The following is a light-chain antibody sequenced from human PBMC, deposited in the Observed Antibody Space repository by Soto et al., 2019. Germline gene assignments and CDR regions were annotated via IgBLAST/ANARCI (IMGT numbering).Light chain of an antibody. V-gene: IGKV3-11*01. CDR1: QSVSSY. J-gene: IGKJ5*01. CDR2: DAS. Sequence: IVFTHFPAPHPFSPREKATPSCRASQSVSSYLAWYQQKPGQAPRLLIYDASNRATGIPARFSGSGSGTDFTLTISSLEPEDFAVYYCQQRSNWPITFGQGTRLEIK. CDR3: QQRSNWPIT.